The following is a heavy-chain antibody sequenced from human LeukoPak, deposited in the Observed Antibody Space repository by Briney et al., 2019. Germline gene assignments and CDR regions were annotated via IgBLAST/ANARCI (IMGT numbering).Heavy chain of an antibody. V-gene: IGHV4-59*01. D-gene: IGHD7-27*01. CDR2: IIDTGST. CDR3: ARSSLTGGWFDP. J-gene: IGHJ5*02. CDR1: GDSIRTYY. Sequence: SETLSLTCSVSGDSIRTYYWSWIRQPPGKGLEWIGYIIDTGSTNYKPSLKTRLTMSVDVSKNQISLKLSSVTAADTAVYYCARSSLTGGWFDPWGQGALVTVSS.